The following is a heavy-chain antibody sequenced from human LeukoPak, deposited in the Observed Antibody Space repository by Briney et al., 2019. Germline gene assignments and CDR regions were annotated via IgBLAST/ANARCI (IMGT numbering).Heavy chain of an antibody. CDR1: GGSISSASCY. V-gene: IGHV4-61*02. D-gene: IGHD4-11*01. Sequence: PSETLSLTCTVSGGSISSASCYWSWIRQPAGKGLEWIGRIYTSGSTNYNPSLKGRVTISVDTSKNRFSLKLNSVTAADTAVYYCARDSTLTTLDDYYYYYMDVWGKGTTVTVSS. CDR3: ARDSTLTTLDDYYYYYMDV. CDR2: IYTSGST. J-gene: IGHJ6*03.